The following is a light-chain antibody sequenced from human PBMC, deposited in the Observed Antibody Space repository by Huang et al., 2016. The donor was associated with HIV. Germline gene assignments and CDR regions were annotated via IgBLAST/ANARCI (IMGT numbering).Light chain of an antibody. CDR1: QSVSSTD. CDR3: QQYGSSPTA. J-gene: IGKJ1*01. CDR2: GAC. V-gene: IGKV3-20*01. Sequence: EIVLTQSPGTLSLSPGERATLSCRASQSVSSTDLAWYQQKPGQAPRLLIYGACSRATGIPDRFSGSGSGTDFTLTISRLEPEDFAVYYCQQYGSSPTAFGQGTKVEIK.